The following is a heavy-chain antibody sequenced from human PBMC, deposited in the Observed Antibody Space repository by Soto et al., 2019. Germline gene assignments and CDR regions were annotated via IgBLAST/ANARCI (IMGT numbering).Heavy chain of an antibody. CDR3: ARSYVWGSYRYSSDAFDI. Sequence: GGSLRLSCAASGFTFSSYAMHWVRQAPCKGLEWVAVISYDGSNKYYADSVKGRFTISRDNSKNTLYLQMNSLRAEDTAVYYCARSYVWGSYRYSSDAFDIWGQGTMVTVS. CDR1: GFTFSSYA. D-gene: IGHD3-16*02. CDR2: ISYDGSNK. J-gene: IGHJ3*02. V-gene: IGHV3-30-3*01.